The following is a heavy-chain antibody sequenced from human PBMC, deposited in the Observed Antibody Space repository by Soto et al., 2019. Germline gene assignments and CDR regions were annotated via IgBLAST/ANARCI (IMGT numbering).Heavy chain of an antibody. D-gene: IGHD6-13*01. V-gene: IGHV4-34*01. CDR2: INHSGST. Sequence: PSETLSLTCAVYGGSFSGYYWSWIRQPPGKGLEWIGEINHSGSTNYNPSLNSRVTLSVDTSKNQFPLKLSSVPAAHTAVYSCARGRDDSSSWYVFWFAPWGQGTLVTASS. CDR3: ARGRDDSSSWYVFWFAP. J-gene: IGHJ5*02. CDR1: GGSFSGYY.